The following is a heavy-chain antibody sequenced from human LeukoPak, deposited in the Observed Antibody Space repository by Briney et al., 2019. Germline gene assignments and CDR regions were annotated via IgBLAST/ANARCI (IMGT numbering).Heavy chain of an antibody. CDR2: IKQDGSEK. D-gene: IGHD3-3*01. J-gene: IGHJ5*01. CDR1: GFTFSSYW. Sequence: PGGSLRLSCAASGFTFSSYWMSWVRQAPGKGLEWVANIKQDGSEKYYVDSVKGRFTISRDNAKNTLYVQMNSLRVEDTAVYYCAKSGGILEWFPNWFDSWGQGTLVTVSS. V-gene: IGHV3-7*01. CDR3: AKSGGILEWFPNWFDS.